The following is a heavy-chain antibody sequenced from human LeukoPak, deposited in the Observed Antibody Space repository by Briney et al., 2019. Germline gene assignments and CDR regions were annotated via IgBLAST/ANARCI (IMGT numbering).Heavy chain of an antibody. V-gene: IGHV1-8*03. Sequence: GASVKVSCKASGYTFTSYDINWVRQATGQGLEWMGWMNPNSGNTGYAQKFQGRVTITRNTSISTAYMGLSSLRSEDTAVYYCARSGCSSTSCYRGLYYYYMDVWGKGTTVTVSS. J-gene: IGHJ6*03. D-gene: IGHD2-2*02. CDR3: ARSGCSSTSCYRGLYYYYMDV. CDR2: MNPNSGNT. CDR1: GYTFTSYD.